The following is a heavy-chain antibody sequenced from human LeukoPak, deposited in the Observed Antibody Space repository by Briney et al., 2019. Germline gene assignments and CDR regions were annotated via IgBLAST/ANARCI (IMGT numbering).Heavy chain of an antibody. J-gene: IGHJ6*03. V-gene: IGHV3-30*04. CDR1: GFTFSSYA. CDR2: ISYDGSNK. D-gene: IGHD5-12*01. Sequence: PGRSLRLSCAASGFTFSSYAMHWVRQAPGKGLEWVAVISYDGSNKYYADSVKGRFTISRDNSKNTLYLQMNSLRAEDTAVYYCARDGDDGSGYDFYYYYMDVWGKGTTVTVSS. CDR3: ARDGDDGSGYDFYYYYMDV.